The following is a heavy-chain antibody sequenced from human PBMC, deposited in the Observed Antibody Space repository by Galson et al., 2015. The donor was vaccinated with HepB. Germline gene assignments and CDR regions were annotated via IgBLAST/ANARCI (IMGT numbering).Heavy chain of an antibody. CDR2: IYPGDSDA. D-gene: IGHD6-19*01. J-gene: IGHJ4*02. CDR3: ARRSSGWNHTKNFDY. V-gene: IGHV5-51*01. Sequence: QSGAEVKKPGESLKISCKGSGYRFTTYWIGWVRQMPGKGLEWMGIIYPGDSDARYSPSFQGQVTISADKSISTTYLQWSGLKASDSGMYYCARRSSGWNHTKNFDYWGQGTLVTVSS. CDR1: GYRFTTYW.